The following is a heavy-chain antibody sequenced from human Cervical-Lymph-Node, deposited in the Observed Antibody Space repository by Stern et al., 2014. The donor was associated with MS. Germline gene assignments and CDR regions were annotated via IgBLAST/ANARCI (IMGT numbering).Heavy chain of an antibody. J-gene: IGHJ4*02. D-gene: IGHD4-17*01. CDR3: TRGRSTVTPGPFDY. CDR1: GYTFTKHF. Sequence: QVQLVQSGAEVQKPGASVNVSCKASGYTFTKHFIHWVRQAPGQGLEWLGIINPGGSGATYAQKFKCRVTLTRDTSTSTVYMELSSLRSEDTAVYYCTRGRSTVTPGPFDYWGQGTLVTVSS. CDR2: INPGGSGA. V-gene: IGHV1-46*03.